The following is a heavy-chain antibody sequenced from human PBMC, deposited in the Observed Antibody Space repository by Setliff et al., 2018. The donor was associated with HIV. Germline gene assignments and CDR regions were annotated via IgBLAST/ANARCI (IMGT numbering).Heavy chain of an antibody. J-gene: IGHJ3*02. CDR2: ISQDGTNQ. CDR1: GFTFYSYA. V-gene: IGHV3-30*04. D-gene: IGHD2-2*01. CDR3: AAQYLRVDDAFDI. Sequence: TGGSLRLSCAVSGFTFYSYAMHWVRQAPGRGLEWVAVISQDGTNQYYADSVKGRFTISRDNSKHTLYLQMKSLRVEDTAVYYCAAQYLRVDDAFDIWGQGTMVTVSS.